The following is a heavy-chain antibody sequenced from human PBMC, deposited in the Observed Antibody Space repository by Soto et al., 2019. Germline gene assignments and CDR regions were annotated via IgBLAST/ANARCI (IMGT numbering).Heavy chain of an antibody. V-gene: IGHV1-69*01. J-gene: IGHJ6*02. Sequence: QVQLVQSGAEVKKPGSSVKVSCKASGGTFSSYAISWVRQAPGQGLEWMGGLIPIVGTATYAQKFQGRVTIVSDESTSRAYLELSSLRSEDTGVYYCASGYCSGGSCTTLNYYYYGMDVWGQGTTVTVSS. D-gene: IGHD2-15*01. CDR3: ASGYCSGGSCTTLNYYYYGMDV. CDR1: GGTFSSYA. CDR2: LIPIVGTA.